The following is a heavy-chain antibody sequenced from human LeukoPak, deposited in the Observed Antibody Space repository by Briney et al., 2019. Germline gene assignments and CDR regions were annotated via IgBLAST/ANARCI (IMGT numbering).Heavy chain of an antibody. CDR2: VDHTGGT. Sequence: PSETLSLTCSVSDDAITMYYCTWIRHPPGKGLEWIGYVDHTGGTNFNTSLNGRVSISRDTTSNLFSLRLRSVTAADAAVYFCARGRVSSSTWYSTYYYYFYMDVWGKGTTVTVSS. D-gene: IGHD1-1*01. CDR3: ARGRVSSSTWYSTYYYYFYMDV. CDR1: DDAITMYY. J-gene: IGHJ6*03. V-gene: IGHV4-59*01.